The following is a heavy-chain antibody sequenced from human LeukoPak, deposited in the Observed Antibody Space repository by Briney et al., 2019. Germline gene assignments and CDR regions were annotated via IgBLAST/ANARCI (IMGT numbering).Heavy chain of an antibody. CDR3: GRDPNGNYIGAFEM. V-gene: IGHV3-23*01. CDR2: VHGGADIP. CDR1: GFTFSHYD. Sequence: GGSLRLSCTASGFTFSHYDMTWVRQAPGKGLEWVSSVHGGADIPSYADSVKGRFTISRDNSKNTLFLEMNSLRGEDTAVYYCGRDPNGNYIGAFEMWGPGTKVTVSS. J-gene: IGHJ3*02. D-gene: IGHD1-7*01.